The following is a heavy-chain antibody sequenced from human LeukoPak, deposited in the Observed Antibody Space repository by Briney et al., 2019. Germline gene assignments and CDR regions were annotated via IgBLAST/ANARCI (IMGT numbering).Heavy chain of an antibody. CDR2: INSDGSST. D-gene: IGHD2-21*02. V-gene: IGHV3-74*01. CDR1: GFTFYNFW. J-gene: IGHJ5*02. CDR3: ASTYSLFTAFDP. Sequence: GGSLRLSCAASGFTFYNFWMHWVRQAPGKGLVWVSHINSDGSSTRYADSVKGRFTISRDNAKSTLYLQMNSLRAEDTAVYYCASTYSLFTAFDPWGQGTLVTVSS.